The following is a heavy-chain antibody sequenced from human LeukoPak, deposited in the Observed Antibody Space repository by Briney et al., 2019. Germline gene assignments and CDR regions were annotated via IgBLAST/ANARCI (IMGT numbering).Heavy chain of an antibody. V-gene: IGHV1-8*03. CDR1: GYTFTSYD. D-gene: IGHD1-26*01. CDR2: MNPNSGNT. CDR3: ARAPKVGASNYYYYMDV. J-gene: IGHJ6*03. Sequence: ASVKVSCKASGYTFTSYDVNWVRQATGHGLECMGWMNPNSGNTGYAQKFQGRVTITRNTSISTAYMELSSLRSEDTAVYYCARAPKVGASNYYYYMDVWGKGTTVTVSS.